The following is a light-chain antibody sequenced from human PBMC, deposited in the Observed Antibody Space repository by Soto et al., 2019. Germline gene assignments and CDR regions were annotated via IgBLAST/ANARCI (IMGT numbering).Light chain of an antibody. CDR2: AAS. CDR1: QSISSY. Sequence: DIQMTQSPSSLSSSVLERFTITCRASQSISSYLNWYQQKPGKAPKLLIYAASSLQSGVPSRFSGSGSGTDFTLTISSLQPEDFATYYCLQSYSTPSITFGQGTRLEI. CDR3: LQSYSTPSIT. J-gene: IGKJ5*01. V-gene: IGKV1-39*01.